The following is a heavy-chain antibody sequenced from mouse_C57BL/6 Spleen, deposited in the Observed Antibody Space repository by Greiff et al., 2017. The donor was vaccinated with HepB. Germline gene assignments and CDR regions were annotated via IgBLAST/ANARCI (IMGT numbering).Heavy chain of an antibody. CDR1: GFTFSSYA. Sequence: EVKLVESGAGLVKPGGSLKLSCAASGFTFSSYAMYWVRQTPEQSLEWVAYISSGGDDINYADTVKGRFTISRDHARNTLYLQMSSLKSEDTAMYYCARGDYWGQGTTLTVSS. CDR2: ISSGGDDI. CDR3: ARGDY. V-gene: IGHV5S21*01. J-gene: IGHJ2*01.